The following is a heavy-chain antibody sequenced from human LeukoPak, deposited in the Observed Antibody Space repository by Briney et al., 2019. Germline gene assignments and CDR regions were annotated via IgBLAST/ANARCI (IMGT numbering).Heavy chain of an antibody. CDR1: GYTFSDYY. CDR2: ISSSGSTI. CDR3: ARGYYGSGSYYKGPYGMDV. V-gene: IGHV3-11*01. J-gene: IGHJ6*02. D-gene: IGHD3-10*01. Sequence: GGSLRLSCAAPGYTFSDYYTSWIRQAPGKGLERVSYISSSGSTIYYADSVKGRFTISRDNAKNSLYLQMNSLRAEDTAVYYCARGYYGSGSYYKGPYGMDVGGQGTTVTVAS.